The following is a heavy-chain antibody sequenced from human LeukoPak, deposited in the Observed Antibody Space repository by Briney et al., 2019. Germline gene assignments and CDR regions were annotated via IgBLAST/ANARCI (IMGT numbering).Heavy chain of an antibody. CDR3: ARDLYDITGAPYWFDP. Sequence: KPGGSLRLSCAASGFTFSSYSMNWVRQAPGKGLEWVSSISSSSSYIYYADSVKGRFTISRDNAKNSLYLQMNSLRAEDTAVYYCARDLYDITGAPYWFDPWGQGTLVTVSS. CDR2: ISSSSSYI. V-gene: IGHV3-21*01. CDR1: GFTFSSYS. J-gene: IGHJ5*02. D-gene: IGHD3-22*01.